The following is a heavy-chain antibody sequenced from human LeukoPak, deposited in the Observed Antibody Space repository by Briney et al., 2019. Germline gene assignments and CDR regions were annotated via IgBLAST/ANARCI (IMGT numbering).Heavy chain of an antibody. D-gene: IGHD3-10*01. Sequence: PGRSLRLSCAASGFTFDDYAMHWVRQAPGKGLEWVSGISWNSGSIGYADSVKGRFTISRDNSKNTLYLQMNSLRAEDTAVYYCAKDSSSTWFGGDSKWGQGTLVTVSS. V-gene: IGHV3-9*01. CDR3: AKDSSSTWFGGDSK. CDR1: GFTFDDYA. CDR2: ISWNSGSI. J-gene: IGHJ4*02.